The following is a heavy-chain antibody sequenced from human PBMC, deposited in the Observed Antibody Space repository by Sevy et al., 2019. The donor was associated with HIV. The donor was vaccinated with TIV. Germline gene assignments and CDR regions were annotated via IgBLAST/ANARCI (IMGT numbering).Heavy chain of an antibody. CDR2: ISGSGGST. CDR3: AKAEGPYYYDSSGYVDAFDI. D-gene: IGHD3-22*01. CDR1: GFTFSSYA. Sequence: GGSLRLSCAASGFTFSSYAMSWVRQAPGKGLEWVSAISGSGGSTYYADSVKGRFTISRDNSKNTLYVQMNSLRVEDTAVYYCAKAEGPYYYDSSGYVDAFDIWGQRTMVTVSS. V-gene: IGHV3-23*01. J-gene: IGHJ3*02.